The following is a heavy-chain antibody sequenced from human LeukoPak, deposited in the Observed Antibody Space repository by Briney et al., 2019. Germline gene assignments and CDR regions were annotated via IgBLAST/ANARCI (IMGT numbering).Heavy chain of an antibody. CDR3: AKTTTGYSSGRFPGWPVDY. CDR2: IFGSGGST. V-gene: IGHV3-23*01. Sequence: GGSLRLSCAASGFTFSSYAMYRVRQAPGKGLEWVSGIFGSGGSTHYADSVKGRFTISRDNSKNTVYLQMNSLRAEDTAVYYCAKTTTGYSSGRFPGWPVDYWGQGTLVTVSS. J-gene: IGHJ4*02. CDR1: GFTFSSYA. D-gene: IGHD6-19*01.